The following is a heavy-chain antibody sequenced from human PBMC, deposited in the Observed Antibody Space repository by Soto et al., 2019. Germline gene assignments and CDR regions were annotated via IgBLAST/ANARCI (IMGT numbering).Heavy chain of an antibody. CDR1: GFSSSSFV. Sequence: QVQLVESGGGVVQPGRSLRLSCAASGFSSSSFVIHWVRQAPGKGLEWLAVISSDGNNQYYADSVKGRFTISRDNSKNTLYLQVNSLRAVDTAVYFCAKERGVLDAFDIWGQGTMVTVSS. J-gene: IGHJ3*02. D-gene: IGHD3-10*01. CDR2: ISSDGNNQ. CDR3: AKERGVLDAFDI. V-gene: IGHV3-30*18.